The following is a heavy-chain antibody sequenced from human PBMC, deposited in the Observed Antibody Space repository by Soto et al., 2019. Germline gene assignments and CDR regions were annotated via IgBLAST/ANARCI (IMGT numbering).Heavy chain of an antibody. Sequence: SETLSLTCTVSGGSISSHRWSWIRQPAGKGLEWIGRLNTYGNTHYNPSLKSRVTVSVDTSRNQFFLTLRSVTAADSAVYHCGRESGETWDYEASWGQGTPVTVSS. D-gene: IGHD1-7*01. CDR1: GGSISSHR. CDR2: LNTYGNT. J-gene: IGHJ5*02. V-gene: IGHV4-4*07. CDR3: GRESGETWDYEAS.